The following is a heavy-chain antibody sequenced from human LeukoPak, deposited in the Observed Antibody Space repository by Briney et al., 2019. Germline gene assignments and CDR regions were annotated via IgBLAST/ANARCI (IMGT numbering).Heavy chain of an antibody. V-gene: IGHV3-30*02. CDR2: IRYDGSNK. CDR1: GFTFSSYG. J-gene: IGHJ4*02. D-gene: IGHD5-18*01. Sequence: PGGSLRLSCAASGFTFSSYGMHWVRQAPGKGLEWVAFIRYDGSNKYYADSVKGRFTISRDNSKYTLYLQMNSLRAEDTAVYYCAKAGTLDTAMMHFDYWGQGTLVTVSS. CDR3: AKAGTLDTAMMHFDY.